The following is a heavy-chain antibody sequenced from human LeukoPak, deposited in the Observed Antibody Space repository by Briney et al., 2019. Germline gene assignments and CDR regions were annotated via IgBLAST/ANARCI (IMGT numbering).Heavy chain of an antibody. D-gene: IGHD1-26*01. CDR1: GYSFSIYW. CDR2: IYPGDSDT. CDR3: ARRLYSGSSYGDFDY. Sequence: GESLKISCKGSGYSFSIYWIGWVRQMPGKGLEWMGIIYPGDSDTRYSPSFQGQVTISADKSISTAYLQWSSLKASDTAMYYCARRLYSGSSYGDFDYWGQGTLVTVSS. V-gene: IGHV5-51*01. J-gene: IGHJ4*02.